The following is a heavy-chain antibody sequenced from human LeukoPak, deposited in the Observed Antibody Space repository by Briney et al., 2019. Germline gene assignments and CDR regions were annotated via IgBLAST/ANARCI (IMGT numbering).Heavy chain of an antibody. J-gene: IGHJ1*01. D-gene: IGHD4-17*01. CDR2: IYYSGST. Sequence: SETLSLTCAVSGGSISSSNWWSWIRQPPGKGLEWIGYIYYSGSTNYNPSLKSRVTISVDTSKNQFSLKLSSVTAADTAVYYCARVIGAVTTNALYFQHWGQGTLVTVSS. CDR3: ARVIGAVTTNALYFQH. V-gene: IGHV4-61*01. CDR1: GGSISSSNW.